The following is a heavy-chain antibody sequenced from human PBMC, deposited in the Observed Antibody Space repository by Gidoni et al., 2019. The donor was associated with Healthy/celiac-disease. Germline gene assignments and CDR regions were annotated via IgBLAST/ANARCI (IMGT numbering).Heavy chain of an antibody. D-gene: IGHD6-19*01. Sequence: QVQLVESGGGVVQPGRSLRLSCAASGFTFSSYAMHWVRQAPGKGLEWVAVISYDGSNKYYADSVKGRFTISRDNSKNTLYLQMNSLRAEDTAVYYCARDRRAVAGPYGGFDYWGQGTLVTVSS. J-gene: IGHJ4*02. CDR1: GFTFSSYA. CDR3: ARDRRAVAGPYGGFDY. CDR2: ISYDGSNK. V-gene: IGHV3-30-3*01.